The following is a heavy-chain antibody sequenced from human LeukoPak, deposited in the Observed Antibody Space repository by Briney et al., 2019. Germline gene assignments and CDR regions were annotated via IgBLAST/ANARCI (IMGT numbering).Heavy chain of an antibody. CDR3: ARKGGDHYGSGSYYPRRGNNWFDP. D-gene: IGHD3-10*01. V-gene: IGHV1-2*02. CDR1: GYTFTGYY. J-gene: IGHJ5*02. CDR2: INPNSGGT. Sequence: ASVKVSCKASGYTFTGYYMHWVRQAPGQGLEWMGWINPNSGGTNYAQKFQGRVTMTRDTSISTAYMELSRLRSDDTAVYYCARKGGDHYGSGSYYPRRGNNWFDPWGQGTLVTVSS.